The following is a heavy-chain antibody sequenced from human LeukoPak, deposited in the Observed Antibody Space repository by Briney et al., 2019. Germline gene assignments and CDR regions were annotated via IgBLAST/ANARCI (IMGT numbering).Heavy chain of an antibody. CDR1: GYTFTRYY. D-gene: IGHD4-11*01. V-gene: IGHV1-46*01. CDR2: ISPSGAST. CDR3: TRVEETATTAAIIRKYSYYYYYMDV. Sequence: ASVKVSCKASGYTFTRYYMHWVRQAPGQGLEWMGIISPSGASTSYAQKFQGRVTMTRDTSTSTVYMELSSLRSEDTAVYYCTRVEETATTAAIIRKYSYYYYYMDVWGKGNTVTVSS. J-gene: IGHJ6*03.